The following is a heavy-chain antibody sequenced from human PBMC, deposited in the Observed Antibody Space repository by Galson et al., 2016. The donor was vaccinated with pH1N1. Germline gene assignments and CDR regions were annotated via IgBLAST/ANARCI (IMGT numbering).Heavy chain of an antibody. V-gene: IGHV3-30*18. CDR1: GFMFSGYA. D-gene: IGHD5-12*01. CDR3: AKGQNSGPRDYYATDV. J-gene: IGHJ6*02. Sequence: SLRLSCAASGFMFSGYAMHWVRQAPGKGLEWVAVTSRDGSNQYYGDSVKGRFTISRDNSKNTLYLQMNSLRGEETAVYYCAKGQNSGPRDYYATDVWGQGTTVIVSS. CDR2: TSRDGSNQ.